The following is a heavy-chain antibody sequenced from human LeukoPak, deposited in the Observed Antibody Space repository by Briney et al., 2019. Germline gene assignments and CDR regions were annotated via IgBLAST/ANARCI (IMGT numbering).Heavy chain of an antibody. J-gene: IGHJ4*02. Sequence: GSSVKVSCKASGGTFSSYAISLVRQAPGQGLEWMGRIIPIFGTANYAQKFQGRVTITTDESTSTAYMELSSLRSEDTAVYYCARGGRISYYDFWSGYYPFDYWGQGTLVTVSS. V-gene: IGHV1-69*05. CDR3: ARGGRISYYDFWSGYYPFDY. CDR2: IIPIFGTA. CDR1: GGTFSSYA. D-gene: IGHD3-3*01.